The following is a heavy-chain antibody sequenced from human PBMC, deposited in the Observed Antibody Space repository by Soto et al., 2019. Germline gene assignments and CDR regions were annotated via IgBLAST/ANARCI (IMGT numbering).Heavy chain of an antibody. CDR3: ARDPNYGGNSYFDY. J-gene: IGHJ4*02. CDR2: IIPIFGTA. Sequence: ASVKVSCKASGGTFSSYAISWVRQAPGQGLEWMGGIIPIFGTANYAQKFQGRVTITADESTSTAYMELSSLRSEDTAVYYCARDPNYGGNSYFDYWGQGTLVTVSS. D-gene: IGHD4-17*01. CDR1: GGTFSSYA. V-gene: IGHV1-69*13.